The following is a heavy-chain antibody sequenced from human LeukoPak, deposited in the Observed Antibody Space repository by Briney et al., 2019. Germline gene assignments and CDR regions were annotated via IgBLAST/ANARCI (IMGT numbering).Heavy chain of an antibody. V-gene: IGHV3-30*02. D-gene: IGHD2-2*01. Sequence: GGSLRLSCAASGLTFSSYGMHWVRQAPGKGLEWVAFIRYDGSNKYYADSVKGRFTISRDNSKNTLYLQMNSLRAEDTAVYYCAKDRLKYCSSTSCPDCGYWGQGTLVTVSS. CDR2: IRYDGSNK. CDR3: AKDRLKYCSSTSCPDCGY. J-gene: IGHJ4*02. CDR1: GLTFSSYG.